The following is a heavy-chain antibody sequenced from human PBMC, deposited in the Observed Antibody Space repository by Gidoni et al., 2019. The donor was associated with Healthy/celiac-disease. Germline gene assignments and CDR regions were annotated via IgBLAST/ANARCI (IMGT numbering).Heavy chain of an antibody. D-gene: IGHD2-2*01. CDR1: GFTFSSYS. Sequence: QVQLVESGGGVVQPGRSLSLSCAASGFTFSSYSMHWVRQAQGKGLEWVAVISDDGSNKYYADSVKGRFTISRDNSKNTLYLQMNSLRAEDTAVYYCAKGGARRYCSSTSCDHGMDVWGQGTTVTVSS. J-gene: IGHJ6*02. V-gene: IGHV3-30*18. CDR2: ISDDGSNK. CDR3: AKGGARRYCSSTSCDHGMDV.